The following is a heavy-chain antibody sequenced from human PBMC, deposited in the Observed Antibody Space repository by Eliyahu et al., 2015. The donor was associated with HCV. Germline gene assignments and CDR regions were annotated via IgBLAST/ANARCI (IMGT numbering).Heavy chain of an antibody. CDR1: GFXFSSXA. Sequence: EVQLLESGGGLVQPGGSLRLSCAASGFXFSSXAXSWVRQAPGKGLDWVSAISGSGGGTYYADSVKGRFTISRDNSKNTLYLQMNSLRAEDTAVYFCAKVDCITGTTCGFRDFDYWGQGTLVAVSS. CDR3: AKVDCITGTTCGFRDFDY. J-gene: IGHJ4*02. CDR2: ISGSGGGT. D-gene: IGHD1-7*01. V-gene: IGHV3-23*01.